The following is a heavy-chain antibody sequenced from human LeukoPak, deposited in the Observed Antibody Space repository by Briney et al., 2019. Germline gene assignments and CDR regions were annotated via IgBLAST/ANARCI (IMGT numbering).Heavy chain of an antibody. V-gene: IGHV4-38-2*01. J-gene: IGHJ4*02. D-gene: IGHD6-13*01. Sequence: PSETLSLTCAVSGYSIINGYFWGWIRQPPGKGLEWIGSIYHSGSTYHNPPLKGRVTISVDTSKNQFSLKVNSVTAADTAVYYCARLRDHSPSPPFDYWGQGTLVTVSS. CDR2: IYHSGST. CDR1: GYSIINGYF. CDR3: ARLRDHSPSPPFDY.